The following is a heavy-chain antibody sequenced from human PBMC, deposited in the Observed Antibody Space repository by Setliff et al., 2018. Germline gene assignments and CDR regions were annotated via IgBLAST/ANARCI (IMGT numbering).Heavy chain of an antibody. CDR3: VRDRTAYSYGLDV. Sequence: PSETLSLTCAVSGGSITSGSYYWSWIRQPAGEGLEWIGRLHTSGTTVYNPSLKGRVTISADTSTNHFSLKLTSVTAADTAVYYCVRDRTAYSYGLDV. D-gene: IGHD5-18*01. CDR1: GGSITSGSYY. CDR2: LHTSGTT. J-gene: IGHJ6*01. V-gene: IGHV4-61*02.